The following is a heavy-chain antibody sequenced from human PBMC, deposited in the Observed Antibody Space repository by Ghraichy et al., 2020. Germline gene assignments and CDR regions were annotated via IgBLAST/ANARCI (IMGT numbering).Heavy chain of an antibody. V-gene: IGHV3-53*01. CDR2: IYSGGST. CDR1: GFTVSSNY. J-gene: IGHJ6*02. D-gene: IGHD6-19*01. Sequence: GGSLRLSCAASGFTVSSNYMSWVRQAPGKGLEWVSLIYSGGSTYYADSVKGRFTISRDNSKNTLYLQMNSLRAEDTAVYYCARDGIAVAGTYYYYGMDVWGQGTTVTVSS. CDR3: ARDGIAVAGTYYYYGMDV.